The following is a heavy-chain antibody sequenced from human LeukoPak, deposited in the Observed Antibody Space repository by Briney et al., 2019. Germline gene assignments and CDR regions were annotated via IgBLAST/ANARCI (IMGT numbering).Heavy chain of an antibody. Sequence: GESLKISCKGSGYSFGSFWINWVRRMPGKDLDWAGLIHSGNSEKTYSPSFQGQVIMSVDKSINTTYLQWSSLNVSDTAMYYCARRLSSIATSGVSDFWGQGTLVTVSS. D-gene: IGHD6-13*01. CDR2: IHSGNSEK. CDR1: GYSFGSFW. J-gene: IGHJ4*02. CDR3: ARRLSSIATSGVSDF. V-gene: IGHV5-51*01.